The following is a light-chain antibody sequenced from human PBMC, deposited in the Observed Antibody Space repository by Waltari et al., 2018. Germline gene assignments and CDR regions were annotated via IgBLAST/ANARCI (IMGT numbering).Light chain of an antibody. J-gene: IGLJ2*01. Sequence: QSALTQPASVSGSPGPSITISCTGPSSSVRAYNYVSWYQQHPGKVPKLMIFEVTNRPSGVSNRFSGSKSGNTASLTISGLQAEDEADYYCCSYTSSHTVVFGGGTKLTVL. CDR2: EVT. CDR1: SSSVRAYNY. CDR3: CSYTSSHTVV. V-gene: IGLV2-14*01.